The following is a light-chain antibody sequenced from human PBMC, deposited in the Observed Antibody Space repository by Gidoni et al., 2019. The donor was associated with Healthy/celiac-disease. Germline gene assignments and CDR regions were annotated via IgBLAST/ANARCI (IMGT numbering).Light chain of an antibody. CDR1: QSVSSY. V-gene: IGKV3-11*01. Sequence: EIVLPPSPATLSLSPGESATLSFRASQSVSSYLAWYQQKPGQATRLLIYDASTRATGIPARFSGSGSGTDFTLTISSLEPEDFAVYYCQQRSNWPPITFGQGTRLEIK. CDR3: QQRSNWPPIT. J-gene: IGKJ5*01. CDR2: DAS.